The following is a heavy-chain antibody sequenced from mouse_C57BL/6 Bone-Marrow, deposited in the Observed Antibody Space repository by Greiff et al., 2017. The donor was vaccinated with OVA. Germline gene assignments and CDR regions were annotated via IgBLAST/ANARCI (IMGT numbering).Heavy chain of an antibody. Sequence: EVQVVESGGGLVQPGGSLKLSCAASGFTFSDYGMAWVRQAPRKGPAWVAFISNLAYSIYYADTVTGRFTISRENAKNTLYLEMSSLRTEDTAMYYCARRDYDEGVFDDWGQGTTLTVSS. CDR2: ISNLAYSI. D-gene: IGHD2-4*01. J-gene: IGHJ2*01. CDR1: GFTFSDYG. V-gene: IGHV5-15*01. CDR3: ARRDYDEGVFDD.